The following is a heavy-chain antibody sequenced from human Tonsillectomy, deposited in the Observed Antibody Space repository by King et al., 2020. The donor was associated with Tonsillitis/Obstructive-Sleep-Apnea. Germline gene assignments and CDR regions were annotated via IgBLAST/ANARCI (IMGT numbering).Heavy chain of an antibody. CDR2: INPNSGGT. J-gene: IGHJ6*03. Sequence: QLVQSGAEVKKPGASVKVSCKASGYTFTGYYMHWVRQAPGQGLEWMGRINPNSGGTNYAQKFQGRVTMTRDTSISTAYMELSRLRSDDTAAYYCARDNIVVVPAAIGYYYYMDVWGKGTTVTVSS. V-gene: IGHV1-2*06. D-gene: IGHD2-2*01. CDR1: GYTFTGYY. CDR3: ARDNIVVVPAAIGYYYYMDV.